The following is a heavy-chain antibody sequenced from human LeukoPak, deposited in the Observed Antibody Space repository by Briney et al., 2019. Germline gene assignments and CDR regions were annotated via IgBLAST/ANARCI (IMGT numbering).Heavy chain of an antibody. CDR2: IYYSGST. V-gene: IGHV4-59*12. Sequence: SETLSLTCTVSGGSISSYYWSWIRQPPGKGLEWIRDIYYSGSTNYNPSLKSRVTISVDTSKNQFSLKLSSVTAADTAVYYCARLRSYGHRRRNWFDPWGQGTLVTVSS. D-gene: IGHD5-18*01. CDR1: GGSISSYY. J-gene: IGHJ5*02. CDR3: ARLRSYGHRRRNWFDP.